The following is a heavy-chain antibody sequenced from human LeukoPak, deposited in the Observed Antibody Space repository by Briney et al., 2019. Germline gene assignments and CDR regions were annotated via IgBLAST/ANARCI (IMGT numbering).Heavy chain of an antibody. J-gene: IGHJ3*02. Sequence: PGGSLRLSCAASGFTFSSYAMSWVRQAPGKGLEWVSAISGSGGSTYYADSVKGRFTISRDNSKNTLYLQMDSLRAEDTALYYCAREYPVHNAFDIWGRGTMVTVSS. V-gene: IGHV3-23*01. CDR2: ISGSGGST. CDR3: AREYPVHNAFDI. CDR1: GFTFSSYA. D-gene: IGHD2/OR15-2a*01.